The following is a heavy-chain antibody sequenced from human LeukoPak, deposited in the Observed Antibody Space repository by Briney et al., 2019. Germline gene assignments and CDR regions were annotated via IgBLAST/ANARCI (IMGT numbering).Heavy chain of an antibody. Sequence: PSETLSLTCTVSDGSISSYYWSWIRQPPGKGLEWIGYIYYSGSTNYNPSLKSRVTISVDTSKNQFSLKLSSVTAADTAVYYCARVDDFWSGHYYYGMDVWGQGTTVTVSS. J-gene: IGHJ6*02. D-gene: IGHD3-3*01. CDR3: ARVDDFWSGHYYYGMDV. CDR2: IYYSGST. V-gene: IGHV4-59*01. CDR1: DGSISSYY.